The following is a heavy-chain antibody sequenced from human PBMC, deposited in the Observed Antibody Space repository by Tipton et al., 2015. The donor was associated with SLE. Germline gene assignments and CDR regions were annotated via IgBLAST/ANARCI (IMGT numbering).Heavy chain of an antibody. Sequence: TLSLTCTVSGGSISSGGGYYWTWIRQHPGKGLEWIGYIHYSGTTYYNPSLKSRISISVDTSKNQFSLKLSSVTAADTAVYYCARAPPAMDTYFDFWGQGILVIVSS. D-gene: IGHD3/OR15-3a*01. CDR3: ARAPPAMDTYFDF. V-gene: IGHV4-31*03. J-gene: IGHJ4*02. CDR1: GGSISSGGGYY. CDR2: IHYSGTT.